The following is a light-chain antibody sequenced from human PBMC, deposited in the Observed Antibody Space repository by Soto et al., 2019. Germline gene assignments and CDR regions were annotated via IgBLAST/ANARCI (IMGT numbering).Light chain of an antibody. CDR2: GAS. CDR3: QQYGNSPQR. J-gene: IGKJ1*01. CDR1: QSLSNNIY. Sequence: IGLTQSPGAVSLNPRERATLSCRASQSLSNNIYLAWYQQKPGQAPRLIIYGASSRATGIPKRFSGSGSGTDFTLTISRREPEDFAGYYCQQYGNSPQRFGQGTKVDIK. V-gene: IGKV3-20*01.